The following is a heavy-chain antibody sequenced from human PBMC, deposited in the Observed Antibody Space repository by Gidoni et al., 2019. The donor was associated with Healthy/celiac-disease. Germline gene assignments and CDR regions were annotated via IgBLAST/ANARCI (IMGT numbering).Heavy chain of an antibody. D-gene: IGHD6-19*01. V-gene: IGHV5-51*03. CDR1: GYSFTSYW. J-gene: IGHJ4*02. CDR3: ARRGDELIAVAGEFDY. Sequence: EVQLVQSGAEVKKPGESLKISCKGSGYSFTSYWLGWVRQMPGKGLEWMGIIYPGDSDTRYSPSFQGQVTISADKSISTAYLQWSSLKASDTAMYYCARRGDELIAVAGEFDYWGQGTLVTVSS. CDR2: IYPGDSDT.